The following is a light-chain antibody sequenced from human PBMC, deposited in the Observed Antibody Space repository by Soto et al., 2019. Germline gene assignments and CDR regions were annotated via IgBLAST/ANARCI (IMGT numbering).Light chain of an antibody. CDR3: QQYNSYSRT. J-gene: IGKJ1*01. CDR1: QSISSW. V-gene: IGKV1-5*01. Sequence: DIQITQSPSTRSASVGDRVTITCRASQSISSWLAWYRQRPGKAPKLLMYDASSLASGVPSLFSGSGSGTEFTRTISSLQHDDFATYYCQQYNSYSRTFGQGTQVDIK. CDR2: DAS.